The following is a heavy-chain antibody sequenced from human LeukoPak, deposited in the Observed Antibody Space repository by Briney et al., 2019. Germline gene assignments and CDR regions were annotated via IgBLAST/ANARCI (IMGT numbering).Heavy chain of an antibody. V-gene: IGHV4-59*12. CDR1: GGSISSYY. D-gene: IGHD3-10*01. CDR3: ARELWFGERYFDY. Sequence: SETLSLTCTVSGGSISSYYWSWIRQPPGKGLEWIGSIYYSGSTYYNPSLKSRVTISVDTSKNQFSLKLSSVTAADTAVYYCARELWFGERYFDYWGQGTLVTVSS. CDR2: IYYSGST. J-gene: IGHJ4*02.